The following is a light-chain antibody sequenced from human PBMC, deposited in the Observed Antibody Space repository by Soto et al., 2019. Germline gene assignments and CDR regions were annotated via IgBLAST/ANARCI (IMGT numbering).Light chain of an antibody. CDR3: SSYADSTNDVL. V-gene: IGLV2-8*01. CDR2: EVS. CDR1: SSDVGGYNY. J-gene: IGLJ2*01. Sequence: QSALTQPPSASGSPGQSVTISCTGTSSDVGGYNYVSWYQRHPGKAPKLMIYEVSKRPLGVPDRFSGSKSGNTASLTVSGLQAEDEADYYCSSYADSTNDVLFGGGTQLTVL.